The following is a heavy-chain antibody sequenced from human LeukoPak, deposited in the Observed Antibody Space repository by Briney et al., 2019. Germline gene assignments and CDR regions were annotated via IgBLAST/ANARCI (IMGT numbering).Heavy chain of an antibody. Sequence: WASVKVSCKASGGTFSSYAISWVRQAPGQGLEWMGGIIPIFGTANYAQKFQGRVTITADESTSTAYMELSSLRSEDTAVYYCARGRSSYYYDSSGYASFDYWGQGTLVTVSS. D-gene: IGHD3-22*01. V-gene: IGHV1-69*13. CDR1: GGTFSSYA. J-gene: IGHJ4*02. CDR3: ARGRSSYYYDSSGYASFDY. CDR2: IIPIFGTA.